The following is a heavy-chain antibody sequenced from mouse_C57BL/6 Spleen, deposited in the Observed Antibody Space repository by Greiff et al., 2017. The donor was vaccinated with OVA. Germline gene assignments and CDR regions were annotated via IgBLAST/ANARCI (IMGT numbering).Heavy chain of an antibody. J-gene: IGHJ2*01. CDR3: ARPSYYVSSEYYFDY. CDR2: INPNNGGT. V-gene: IGHV1-22*01. D-gene: IGHD1-1*01. Sequence: VQLQHSGPELVKPGASVKMSCKASGYTFTDYNMHWVKQSHGKSLEWIGYINPNNGGTSYNQKFKGKATLTVNKSSSTAYMELRSLTSEDSAVYYCARPSYYVSSEYYFDYWGQGTTLTVSS. CDR1: GYTFTDYN.